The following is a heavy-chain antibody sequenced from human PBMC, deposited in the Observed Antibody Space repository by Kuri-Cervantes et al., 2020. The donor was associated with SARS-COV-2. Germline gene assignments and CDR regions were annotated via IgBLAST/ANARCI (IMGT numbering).Heavy chain of an antibody. CDR3: ARGGVGITIFGVVTDGHFDY. CDR2: ISAYNDDT. CDR1: GYTFTSYG. V-gene: IGHV1-18*01. J-gene: IGHJ4*02. D-gene: IGHD3-3*01. Sequence: ASVKVSCKAAGYTFTSYGINWVRQAPGQGLEWMGWISAYNDDTHIAQKVQGRIIMTTDTSTNIAYMQLRSLRSEDTAVYYCARGGVGITIFGVVTDGHFDYWGQGTLVTVSS.